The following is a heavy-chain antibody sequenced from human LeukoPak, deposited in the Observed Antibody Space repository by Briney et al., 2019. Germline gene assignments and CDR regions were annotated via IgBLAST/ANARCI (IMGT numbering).Heavy chain of an antibody. J-gene: IGHJ5*02. CDR1: GFTFSSYV. D-gene: IGHD6-6*01. CDR3: AKDTSSSYNWFDP. CDR2: IWYDGSNK. V-gene: IGHV3-33*06. Sequence: GGSLRLSCAASGFTFSSYVMHWVRQAPGKGLEWVAVIWYDGSNKYYADPVKGRFTISRDNSKNTLYLQMNSLRAEDTAVYYCAKDTSSSYNWFDPWGQGTLVTVSS.